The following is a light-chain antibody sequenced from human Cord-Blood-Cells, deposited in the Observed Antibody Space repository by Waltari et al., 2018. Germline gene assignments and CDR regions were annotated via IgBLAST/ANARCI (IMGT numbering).Light chain of an antibody. J-gene: IGKJ5*01. CDR2: AAS. V-gene: IGKV1-39*01. CDR1: QSISSY. Sequence: DFQMTQSPSSLSASVGARVTITCQVSQSISSYLNWYQQKPGKAPKLLIYAASSLQSGAPSRFSGSGSGTEFTLTISSLQPEDFAVYYCQQSYSTPITFGQGTRLAIK. CDR3: QQSYSTPIT.